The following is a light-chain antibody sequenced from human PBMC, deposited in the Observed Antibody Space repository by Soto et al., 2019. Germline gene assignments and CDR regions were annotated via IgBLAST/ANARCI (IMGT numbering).Light chain of an antibody. Sequence: QSALTQPASVSESPGQLISISCTGTSSDVGAYNSVSWYQQHTGKAPKLIIYEVSIRPSGVSNRFSGSKSGNTASLTISGLQAEDEADYYCISYTPSNTWVFGGGTQLTVL. V-gene: IGLV2-14*01. CDR3: ISYTPSNTWV. CDR1: SSDVGAYNS. CDR2: EVS. J-gene: IGLJ3*02.